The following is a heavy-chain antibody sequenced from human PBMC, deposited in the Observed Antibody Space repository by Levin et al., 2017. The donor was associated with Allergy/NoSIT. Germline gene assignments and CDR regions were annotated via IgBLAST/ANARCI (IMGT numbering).Heavy chain of an antibody. Sequence: LSLTCAASGFTFSGSAMHWVRQASGKGLEWVGRIRSKANSYATAYAASVKGRFTISRDDSKNTAYLQMNSLKTEDTAVYYCTSRPYYYGSGSYFSGGDYWGQGTLVTVSS. D-gene: IGHD3-10*01. CDR1: GFTFSGSA. CDR3: TSRPYYYGSGSYFSGGDY. CDR2: IRSKANSYAT. J-gene: IGHJ4*02. V-gene: IGHV3-73*01.